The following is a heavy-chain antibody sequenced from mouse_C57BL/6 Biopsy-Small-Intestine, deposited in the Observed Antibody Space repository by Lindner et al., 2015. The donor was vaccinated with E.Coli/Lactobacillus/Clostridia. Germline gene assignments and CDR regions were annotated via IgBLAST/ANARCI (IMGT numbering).Heavy chain of an antibody. J-gene: IGHJ1*01. V-gene: IGHV14-2*02. Sequence: SVKVSCKVSGGTLNNFAVSWVRQAPGQGLEWLGGITPVFGRVNYAQKFQDRVTITADASTTTAYMELSSLRSEDTAVYYCARVDNNKYYYGMDVWGQGTTVSVSS. CDR3: ARVDNNKYYYGMDV. D-gene: IGHD2-1*01. CDR1: GGTLNNFA. CDR2: ITPVFGRV.